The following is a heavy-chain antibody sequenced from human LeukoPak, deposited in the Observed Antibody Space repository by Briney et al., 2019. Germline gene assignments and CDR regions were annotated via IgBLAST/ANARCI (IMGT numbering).Heavy chain of an antibody. CDR1: GFPFSIYE. V-gene: IGHV3-48*03. CDR2: IGSSGTTI. CDR3: ALLAVASEFDY. J-gene: IGHJ4*02. D-gene: IGHD6-19*01. Sequence: GGSLRLSCAVSGFPFSIYEMNWVRQAPGKGLEWVSNIGSSGTTIYYADSVKGRFSISRDNAKNSLYLQMNSLRVEDTAVYYCALLAVASEFDYWGQGALVTVSS.